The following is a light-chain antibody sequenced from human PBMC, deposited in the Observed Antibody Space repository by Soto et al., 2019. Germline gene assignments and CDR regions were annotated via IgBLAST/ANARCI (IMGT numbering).Light chain of an antibody. CDR1: KLGDKY. CDR2: QDS. J-gene: IGLJ2*01. Sequence: HELTQPPSVSVSPGQTASITCSGDKLGDKYACWYQQKPGQSPVLVIYQDSKRPSGIPERFSGSNSGNTATLTISGTQAMDEADYYCQAWDSSSVVFGGGTKLTVL. V-gene: IGLV3-1*01. CDR3: QAWDSSSVV.